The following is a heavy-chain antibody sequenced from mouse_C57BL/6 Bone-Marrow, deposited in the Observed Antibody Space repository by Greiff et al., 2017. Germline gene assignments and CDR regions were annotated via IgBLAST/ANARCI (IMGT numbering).Heavy chain of an antibody. CDR2: IYPRSGNT. Sequence: QVQLQQSGAELARPGASVKLSCQASGYTFTSYGISWVKQRTGQGLEWIGEIYPRSGNTYYNEKFKGKATLTADKSSSTAYMELRSLTSEDSAVYFCAREGYYRFAYWGQGTLVTVSA. J-gene: IGHJ3*01. CDR1: GYTFTSYG. D-gene: IGHD2-3*01. CDR3: AREGYYRFAY. V-gene: IGHV1-81*01.